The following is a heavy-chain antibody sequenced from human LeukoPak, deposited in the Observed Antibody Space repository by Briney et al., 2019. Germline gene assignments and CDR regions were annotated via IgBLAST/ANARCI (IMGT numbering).Heavy chain of an antibody. Sequence: PSETLTLTCGVSGDLITTTNWWSWARQIPGQGLHWIGEAYLEGLRNYNPSLTSRDTMSLDRAKNLLSLNLNPVTAAHAAVYYCSRENGAFSPFGYWGQGILVT. D-gene: IGHD2-8*01. CDR2: AYLEGLR. J-gene: IGHJ4*02. CDR3: SRENGAFSPFGY. CDR1: GDLITTTNW. V-gene: IGHV4-4*02.